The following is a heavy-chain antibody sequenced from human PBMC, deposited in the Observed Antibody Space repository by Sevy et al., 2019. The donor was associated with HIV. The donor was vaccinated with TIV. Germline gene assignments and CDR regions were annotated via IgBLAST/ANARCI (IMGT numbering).Heavy chain of an antibody. Sequence: GGSLRLSCRTFGFTFDEHAMHWVRQVPGKGLEWVSGTRWNGGSVAYADSVKGRFTISRDNTKSSLSLQMNGLRPEDTAVYYCAKSKVASVYHYYGMDVWGHGTTVTVSS. CDR1: GFTFDEHA. J-gene: IGHJ6*02. CDR3: AKSKVASVYHYYGMDV. CDR2: TRWNGGSV. V-gene: IGHV3-9*01.